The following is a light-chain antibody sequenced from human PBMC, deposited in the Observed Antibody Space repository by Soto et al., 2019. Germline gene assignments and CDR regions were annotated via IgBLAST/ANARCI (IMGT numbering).Light chain of an antibody. CDR1: QSVPSTY. CDR2: GTS. J-gene: IGKJ1*01. V-gene: IGKV3-20*01. CDR3: QQVGKSPWT. Sequence: MVLPQSPGTLSLSPGDGATLSCRASQSVPSTYFAWYQQKSGQPPRLLISGTSNRATGIPDRFSGSGSGRDFTLTISRLEPEDFAVYFCQQVGKSPWTFGQGTKVEIK.